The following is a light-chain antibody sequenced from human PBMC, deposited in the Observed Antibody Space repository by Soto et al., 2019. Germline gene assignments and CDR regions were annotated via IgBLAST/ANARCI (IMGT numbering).Light chain of an antibody. V-gene: IGKV1-27*01. CDR3: QKYNRAPRT. Sequence: DIQMTQSPSSLSASVGDRVTITCRASQGISNYLAWYQQKPGKVPKVLIYAASTLQSGVPSRFNAIGSGKDFTLTISSLQPEDVATYYRQKYNRAPRTFGGGTKVDIK. J-gene: IGKJ4*01. CDR2: AAS. CDR1: QGISNY.